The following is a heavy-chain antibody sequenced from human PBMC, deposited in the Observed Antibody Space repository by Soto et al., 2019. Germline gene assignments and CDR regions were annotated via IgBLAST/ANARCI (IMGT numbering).Heavy chain of an antibody. D-gene: IGHD2-15*01. CDR2: INHRGST. CDR3: ARGGGCSGGNCYSTDY. CDR1: SGSFTGYY. J-gene: IGHJ4*02. Sequence: NPSETLSLTCAVYSGSFTGYYWSWIRQPPGKGLEWIGEINHRGSTNYNPSLKSRVTISVDTSKNQVSLKLNSVTAADTAVYYCARGGGCSGGNCYSTDYWGQGTRVTVSS. V-gene: IGHV4-34*01.